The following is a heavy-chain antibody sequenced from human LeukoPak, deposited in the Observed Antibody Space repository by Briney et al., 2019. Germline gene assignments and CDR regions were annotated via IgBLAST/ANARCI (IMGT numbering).Heavy chain of an antibody. Sequence: GESLKISCQGSGYSFTSYWIGWVRQMPGKGLEWMGIIYPGDSDTRYSPSFQGQVTISVDKSINTAYLHWSSLEASDTAISYCASFARPGKTSRGFDYWGQGPLVTVSS. CDR2: IYPGDSDT. J-gene: IGHJ4*02. CDR1: GYSFTSYW. V-gene: IGHV5-51*01. CDR3: ASFARPGKTSRGFDY.